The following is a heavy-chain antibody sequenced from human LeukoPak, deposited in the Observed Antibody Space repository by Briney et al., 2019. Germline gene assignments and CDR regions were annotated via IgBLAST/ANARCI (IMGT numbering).Heavy chain of an antibody. CDR2: IFYSGST. J-gene: IGHJ3*02. V-gene: IGHV4-59*12. CDR1: GGSIRDYY. CDR3: ARDPAYSSGWTRNAFDI. D-gene: IGHD6-19*01. Sequence: SETLSLTCSVSGGSIRDYYWSWIRQPPGKGLEWIGHIFYSGSTNYNPSLRSRVTISVDTSKKQFSLKLSSMTAADTAVYYCARDPAYSSGWTRNAFDIWGQGTMVTVSS.